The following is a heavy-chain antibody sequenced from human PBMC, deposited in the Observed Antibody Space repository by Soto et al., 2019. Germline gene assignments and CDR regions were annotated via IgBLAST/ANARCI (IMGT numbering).Heavy chain of an antibody. CDR1: GFTFSSYG. D-gene: IGHD6-13*01. CDR3: AKDSWQLTYFDY. J-gene: IGHJ4*02. V-gene: IGHV3-30*18. Sequence: VGSLRLSCAASGFTFSSYGMHWVRQAPGKGLEWVAVISYDGSNKYYADSVKGRFTISRDNSKNTLYLQMNSLRAEDTAVYYCAKDSWQLTYFDYWGQGTLVTVSS. CDR2: ISYDGSNK.